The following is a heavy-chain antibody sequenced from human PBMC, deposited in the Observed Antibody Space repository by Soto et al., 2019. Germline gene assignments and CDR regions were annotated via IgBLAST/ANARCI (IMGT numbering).Heavy chain of an antibody. Sequence: SETLSLTCTVSGGSISSYYWSWIRQPPGKGLEWIGYIYYSGSTNYNPSLKSRVTISVDTSKNQFSLKLSSVTAADTAVYYCAKKSSGNSYFYFDYWGQGALVTVSS. V-gene: IGHV4-59*01. CDR2: IYYSGST. D-gene: IGHD1-26*01. CDR1: GGSISSYY. J-gene: IGHJ4*02. CDR3: AKKSSGNSYFYFDY.